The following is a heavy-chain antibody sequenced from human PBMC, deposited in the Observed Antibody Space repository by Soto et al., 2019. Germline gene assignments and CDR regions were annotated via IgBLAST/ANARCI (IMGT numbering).Heavy chain of an antibody. Sequence: EVQLLESGGGLVQPGGSLRLSCAASGFTFSTYAMAWVRQAPGKGLEWVSSISSSSGSTFYADSVKGRFTISRDNSENTMYLQMNSLRAEYTAVYYCATPTRKVPLRFDYWGKGTLVTVSS. J-gene: IGHJ4*02. V-gene: IGHV3-23*01. CDR2: ISSSSGST. CDR1: GFTFSTYA. CDR3: ATPTRKVPLRFDY.